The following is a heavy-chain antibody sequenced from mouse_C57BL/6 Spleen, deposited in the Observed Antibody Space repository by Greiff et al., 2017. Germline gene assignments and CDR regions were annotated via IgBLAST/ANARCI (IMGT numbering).Heavy chain of an antibody. J-gene: IGHJ1*03. CDR1: GYTFTSYT. V-gene: IGHV1-4*01. CDR2: INPSSGYT. CDR3: ARYYYGSSYRYFDV. Sequence: QVQLQQSGAELARPGASVKMSCKASGYTFTSYTMHWVKQRPGQGLEWIGYINPSSGYTKYNQKFKDKATLTADKSSSPAYMQLSSLTSEDSAVYYCARYYYGSSYRYFDVWGTGTTVTVSS. D-gene: IGHD1-1*01.